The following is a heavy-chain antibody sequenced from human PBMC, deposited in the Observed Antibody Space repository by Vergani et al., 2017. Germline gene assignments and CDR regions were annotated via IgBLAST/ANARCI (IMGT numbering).Heavy chain of an antibody. Sequence: EVQLLESGGGLVQPGGSLRLSCAASGFTFSSYAMSWVRQAPGKGLEWVSAISGSGGSTSYADSVKGRFTISRDNSKNTLSLQINSLRVEDTAVYYCAKASSSWYPVWFDPWGQGTLVTVSS. CDR3: AKASSSWYPVWFDP. CDR2: ISGSGGST. CDR1: GFTFSSYA. J-gene: IGHJ5*02. D-gene: IGHD6-13*01. V-gene: IGHV3-23*01.